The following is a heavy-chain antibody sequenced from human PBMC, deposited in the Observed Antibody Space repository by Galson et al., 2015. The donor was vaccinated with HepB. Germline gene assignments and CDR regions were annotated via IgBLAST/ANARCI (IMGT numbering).Heavy chain of an antibody. D-gene: IGHD5-18*01. V-gene: IGHV4-4*07. CDR1: GGSINTYY. CDR2: IYNSGRT. Sequence: SETLSLTCTVSGGSINTYYWNWIRQPAGKGLEWIGRIYNSGRTNYNPSLKSRVSMSVDSSKKQFSLKSDSVTAADTAVYYCARGRGCSNGPTHFYYYGLDVWGQGTTVTVSS. CDR3: ARGRGCSNGPTHFYYYGLDV. J-gene: IGHJ6*02.